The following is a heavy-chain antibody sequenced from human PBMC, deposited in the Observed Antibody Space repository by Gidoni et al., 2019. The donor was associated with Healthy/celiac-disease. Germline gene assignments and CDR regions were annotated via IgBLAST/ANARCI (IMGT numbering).Heavy chain of an antibody. D-gene: IGHD3-3*01. CDR2: ISYDGSNK. Sequence: QVQLVESGGGVVQPGRSLRLSCAASGFTFSSYAMHWVRQAPGKGLEWVAFISYDGSNKYYADSVKGRFTISRDNSKNTLYLQMNSLRAEDTAVYYCARGATYYDFWSGYFPGDYWGQGTLVTVSS. J-gene: IGHJ4*02. CDR1: GFTFSSYA. V-gene: IGHV3-30*01. CDR3: ARGATYYDFWSGYFPGDY.